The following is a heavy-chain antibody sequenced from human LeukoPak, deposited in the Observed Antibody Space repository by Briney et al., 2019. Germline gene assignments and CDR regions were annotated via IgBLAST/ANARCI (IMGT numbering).Heavy chain of an antibody. J-gene: IGHJ4*02. CDR3: AKYSGSYYYPPNWDS. D-gene: IGHD1-26*01. CDR2: TSANGATT. CDR1: GFTFNIYG. V-gene: IGHV3-23*01. Sequence: GGSLRLSCAASGFTFNIYGMSWVRQAPGKGLEWVSATSANGATTYYADSVKGRFTLSRDYPKNTLYLQMNSLRAEDTAVYFCAKYSGSYYYPPNWDSWGQGTLVTVSS.